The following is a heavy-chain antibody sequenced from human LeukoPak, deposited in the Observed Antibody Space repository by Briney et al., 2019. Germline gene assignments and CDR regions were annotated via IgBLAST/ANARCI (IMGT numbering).Heavy chain of an antibody. Sequence: GGSLLLSCAASAIAFSDYAMYWVRQAPGKGLECVSVITDSYNTYYGDSVKGRFTVSRDNSRKTLFLQMNSLRVDDTALYYCVKGACSSGCSGNHWGQGTRVIVSS. V-gene: IGHV3-23*01. CDR1: AIAFSDYA. CDR3: VKGACSSGCSGNH. J-gene: IGHJ5*02. D-gene: IGHD6-19*01. CDR2: ITDSYNT.